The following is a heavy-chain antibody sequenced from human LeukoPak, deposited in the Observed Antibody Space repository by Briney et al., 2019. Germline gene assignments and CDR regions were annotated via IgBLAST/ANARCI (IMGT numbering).Heavy chain of an antibody. Sequence: SGGSLRLSCAASGFTFSNYAMSWVRQAPGRGLEWVSGISGSGDSTYYADSVKGRFTISRDNSKNTLFLQMNSLRAEDTAVYYCASEFYWFDPWGQGTLVTVSS. V-gene: IGHV3-23*01. CDR3: ASEFYWFDP. CDR1: GFTFSNYA. CDR2: ISGSGDST. J-gene: IGHJ5*02.